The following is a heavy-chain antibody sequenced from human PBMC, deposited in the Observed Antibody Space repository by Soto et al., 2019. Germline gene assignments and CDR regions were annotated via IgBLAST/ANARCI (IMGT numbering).Heavy chain of an antibody. D-gene: IGHD6-13*01. CDR3: AKDQGIAASHGID. J-gene: IGHJ3*01. CDR1: GFTFNNYG. V-gene: IGHV3-30*18. CDR2: ISSHGSDK. Sequence: QVQLVESGGGVVQPGTSLGLSCAASGFTFNNYGMHWVHQAPGTGLEWVAAISSHGSDKYYADSVKGRLTISRDNSKNTLYLQMHSLRAEDTAVYYCAKDQGIAASHGIDWGQGTMVTVSS.